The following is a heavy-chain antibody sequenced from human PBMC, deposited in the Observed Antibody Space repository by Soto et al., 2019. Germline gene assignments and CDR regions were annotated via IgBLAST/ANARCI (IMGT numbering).Heavy chain of an antibody. CDR2: IYYSGST. CDR3: ARHTSAKTMIVVVNHAFDI. Sequence: QLQLQESGPGLVKPSETLSLTCTVSGCSISSSSYYWGWIRQPPGKGLEWIGRIYYSGSTYYNPSLKSRVTISVDTSTHQFSLKLSSVTAADTAVYYCARHTSAKTMIVVVNHAFDIWGQGTMVTVSS. J-gene: IGHJ3*02. CDR1: GCSISSSSYY. D-gene: IGHD3-22*01. V-gene: IGHV4-39*01.